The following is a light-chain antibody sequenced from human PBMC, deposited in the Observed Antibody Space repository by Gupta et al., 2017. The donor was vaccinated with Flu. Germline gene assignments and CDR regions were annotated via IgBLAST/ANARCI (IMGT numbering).Light chain of an antibody. V-gene: IGLV6-57*01. CDR3: QSDDSSNNGGV. CDR2: VDN. J-gene: IGLJ2*01. CDR1: RCSIAIRC. Sequence: ITFTRTRCSIAIRCTHLYQQRPSTSPTPILCVDNHRPRGASAPAAGSIDTSATSAALTTSGLKAEDEADYYCQSDDSSNNGGVFGGGTKLTVL.